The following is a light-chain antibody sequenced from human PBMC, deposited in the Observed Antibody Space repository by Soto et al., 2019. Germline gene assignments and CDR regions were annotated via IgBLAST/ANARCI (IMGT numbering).Light chain of an antibody. Sequence: QSALTQPASVSGSPGQSITISCTGTSSDVGGYNYVSWYQQHPGKAPKLMIYEVSNRPSGVSNRFSGSKSGNTASLTISGLEDEDEDDYYCSSYTSSSVVFGGGTQLTVL. J-gene: IGLJ2*01. CDR2: EVS. CDR3: SSYTSSSVV. CDR1: SSDVGGYNY. V-gene: IGLV2-14*01.